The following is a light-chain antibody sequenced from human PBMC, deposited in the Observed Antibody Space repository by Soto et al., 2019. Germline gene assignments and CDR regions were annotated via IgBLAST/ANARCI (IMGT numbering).Light chain of an antibody. CDR2: GAS. Sequence: DIQMTQSPSTLSASIGDRVTITCRASQNISSWLSWYQQKPGKAPNLLIYGASILESGVPSRFSGSGSGTEFSLTISSLQPDDFASFYCQQYNKNSLSFGGGTKVEIK. V-gene: IGKV1-5*03. J-gene: IGKJ4*02. CDR1: QNISSW. CDR3: QQYNKNSLS.